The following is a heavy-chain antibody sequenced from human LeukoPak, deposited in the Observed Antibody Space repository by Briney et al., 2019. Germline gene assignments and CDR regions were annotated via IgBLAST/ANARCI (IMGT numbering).Heavy chain of an antibody. V-gene: IGHV3-74*01. J-gene: IGHJ4*02. Sequence: GGSLRLSCAASGFTFSSYWMHWVRQAPGKGLVWVSRTSSDGSTTTYADSVKGRFTISRDNAKNTLYLQMNSLRAEDTAVYYCARPRAGYSVFDYWGQGTLVTISS. CDR2: TSSDGSTT. CDR3: ARPRAGYSVFDY. CDR1: GFTFSSYW. D-gene: IGHD6-13*01.